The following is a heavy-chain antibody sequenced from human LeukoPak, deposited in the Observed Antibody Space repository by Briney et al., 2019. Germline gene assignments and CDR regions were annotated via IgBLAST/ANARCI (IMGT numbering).Heavy chain of an antibody. Sequence: HPGRSLRLSCAASGINVRSNYMSWVRQATGKGLEWVSYIGSSGSTVYYADSVKGRFTISRDNAKNSLYMQMESLRDEDTAIYYCARDTLEYSNSPDALDIWGQGTMVTVSS. J-gene: IGHJ3*02. V-gene: IGHV3-48*03. CDR2: IGSSGSTV. D-gene: IGHD4-23*01. CDR3: ARDTLEYSNSPDALDI. CDR1: GINVRSNY.